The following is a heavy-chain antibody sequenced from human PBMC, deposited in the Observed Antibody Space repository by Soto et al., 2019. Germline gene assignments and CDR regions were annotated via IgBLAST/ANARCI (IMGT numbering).Heavy chain of an antibody. D-gene: IGHD3-22*01. CDR1: GYTFTSYA. CDR3: ARSATYYDSSGYFG. Sequence: SVKVSCKASGYTFTSYAMHWVRQAPGQRLEWMGWINAGNGNTKYSQKFQGRVTITRDTSASTAYMELSSLRSEDTAVYYCARSATYYDSSGYFGWGQGTLVTVSS. CDR2: INAGNGNT. J-gene: IGHJ4*02. V-gene: IGHV1-3*01.